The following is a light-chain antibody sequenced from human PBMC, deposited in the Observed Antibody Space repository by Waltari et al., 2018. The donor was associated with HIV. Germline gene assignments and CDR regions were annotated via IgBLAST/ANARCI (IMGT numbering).Light chain of an antibody. J-gene: IGLJ1*01. V-gene: IGLV3-25*03. CDR2: KDI. Sequence: SYELTQPPSVSVSPGQTARIPCSGDALPDQFAYWFQQRPGLAPVLLIFKDIERSSGIPERFSGSSSGTTVTLTISGVQAEDEAVYYCQSADRDGTFVFGAGTKVTVL. CDR1: ALPDQF. CDR3: QSADRDGTFV.